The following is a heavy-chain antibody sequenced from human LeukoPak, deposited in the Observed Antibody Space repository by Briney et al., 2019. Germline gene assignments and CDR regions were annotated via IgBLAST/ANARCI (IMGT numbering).Heavy chain of an antibody. CDR3: ARSDGYGLVDI. D-gene: IGHD3-10*01. CDR2: MYSSGDT. Sequence: SETLSLTCSVSGGSITGYYWSWIRQPAGKGLEWIGRMYSSGDTNYNPSLKSRITMSVDTSKNQFSLKLSSVTAADTAVYYCARSDGYGLVDIWGQGTMVTVSS. J-gene: IGHJ3*02. CDR1: GGSITGYY. V-gene: IGHV4-4*07.